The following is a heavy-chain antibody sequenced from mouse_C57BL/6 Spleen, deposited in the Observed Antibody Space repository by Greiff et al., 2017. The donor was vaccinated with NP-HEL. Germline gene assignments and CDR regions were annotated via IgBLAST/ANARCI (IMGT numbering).Heavy chain of an antibody. CDR3: ARGLREFAY. J-gene: IGHJ3*01. Sequence: VQLQESGPELVKPGASVKISCKASGYAFSSSWMNWVKQRPGKGLEWIGRIYPGDGDTNYNGKFKGKATLTADKSSSTAYMQLSSLTSEDSAVYFCARGLREFAYWGQGTLVTVSA. D-gene: IGHD1-1*01. CDR2: IYPGDGDT. V-gene: IGHV1-82*01. CDR1: GYAFSSSW.